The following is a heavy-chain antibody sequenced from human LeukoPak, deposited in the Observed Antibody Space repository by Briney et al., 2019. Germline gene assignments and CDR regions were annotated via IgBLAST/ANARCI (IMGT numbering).Heavy chain of an antibody. Sequence: ASVKVSCKASGYTFTGYYMHWVRQAPGQGLEWMGWINPNSGGTNYEQKFQGRVTMTRDTSISAAYMELSRLRSDDTAVYYCARDQGYSYGIDYWGQGTLVTVSS. J-gene: IGHJ4*02. V-gene: IGHV1-2*02. CDR3: ARDQGYSYGIDY. CDR1: GYTFTGYY. D-gene: IGHD5-18*01. CDR2: INPNSGGT.